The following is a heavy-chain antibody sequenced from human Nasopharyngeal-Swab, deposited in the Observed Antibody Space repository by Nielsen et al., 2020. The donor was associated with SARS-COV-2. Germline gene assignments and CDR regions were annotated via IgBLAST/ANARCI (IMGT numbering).Heavy chain of an antibody. J-gene: IGHJ4*02. CDR3: ARGGGGGWYFDY. CDR2: ISYDGSNK. Sequence: GESLKISCAASGFTFSSYYMSWVRQAPGKGLEWVAVISYDGSNKYYADSVKGRFTISRDNSKNTLYLQMNSLRAEDTAVYYCARGGGGGWYFDYWGQGTLVTVSS. D-gene: IGHD3-16*01. V-gene: IGHV3-30*03. CDR1: GFTFSSYY.